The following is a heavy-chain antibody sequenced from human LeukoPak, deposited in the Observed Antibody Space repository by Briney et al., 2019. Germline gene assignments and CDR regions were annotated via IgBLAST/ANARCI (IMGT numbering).Heavy chain of an antibody. CDR1: GGTFSSYA. J-gene: IGHJ4*02. D-gene: IGHD1-26*01. Sequence: ASVKVSCKASGGTFSSYAISWARQAPGQGLEWMGGIIPIFGTANYAQKFQGRVTITTDESTSTAYMELSSLRSEDTAVYYCARDAVGANLSGGQGTLVTVSS. CDR2: IIPIFGTA. CDR3: ARDAVGANLS. V-gene: IGHV1-69*05.